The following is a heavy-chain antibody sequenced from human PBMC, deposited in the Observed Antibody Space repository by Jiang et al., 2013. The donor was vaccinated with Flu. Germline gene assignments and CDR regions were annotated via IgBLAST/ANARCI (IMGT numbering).Heavy chain of an antibody. D-gene: IGHD1-14*01. V-gene: IGHV5-10-1*01. CDR2: IDPVDSYT. Sequence: GAEVKKPGESLTISCQTSGYRFTTYWISWVRQMPGKGLEWMGRIDPVDSYTNYSPSFQGHVTISTDKSISTAYLHWXSLKASDTAVYYCTRHGIGTSWQGDTWGQGTLVNVSS. CDR1: GYRFTTYW. J-gene: IGHJ4*02. CDR3: TRHGIGTSWQGDT.